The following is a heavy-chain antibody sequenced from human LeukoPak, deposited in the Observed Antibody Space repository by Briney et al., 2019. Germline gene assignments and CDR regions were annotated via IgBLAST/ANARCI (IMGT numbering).Heavy chain of an antibody. Sequence: ASLKVSCKASGCSFTSYYIHWVRQAPGQGLEYMGIIRPSGSTAYAQNYAQKFQGRVTMTRDTSTSAVYMELSSLRSEDTAVYYCAREGPETYYFDFWGQGTLVTVSS. J-gene: IGHJ4*02. D-gene: IGHD5-24*01. CDR3: AREGPETYYFDF. V-gene: IGHV1-46*01. CDR1: GCSFTSYY. CDR2: IRPSGSTAYA.